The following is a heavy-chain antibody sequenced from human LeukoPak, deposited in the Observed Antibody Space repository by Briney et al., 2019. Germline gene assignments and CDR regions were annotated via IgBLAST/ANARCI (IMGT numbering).Heavy chain of an antibody. V-gene: IGHV4-59*01. CDR2: IYYSWST. J-gene: IGHJ4*02. D-gene: IGHD2-2*01. CDR1: GGSISSYY. Sequence: PSETLSLTCTVSGGSISSYYWSWIRQPPGPGLELIGYIYYSWSTNYNPSLKCRVTISVDTSKNQFYLKLSSVTAADTAVYYCVGGIVVVPAAMPKGHFTLDYWGQGTLVTVSS. CDR3: VGGIVVVPAAMPKGHFTLDY.